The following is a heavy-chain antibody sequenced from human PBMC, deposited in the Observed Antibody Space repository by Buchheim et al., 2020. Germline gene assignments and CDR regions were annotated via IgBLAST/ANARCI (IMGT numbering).Heavy chain of an antibody. CDR2: INDNGFT. Sequence: QVQLQQWGAGLLKPSETLSLTCAIYGGSSSGFFWSWIRQPPGKGPEWIGEINDNGFTNYNPSLKSRVSISLDTSKKKFSLKVNSVPAADSALYYCARGRNYLVKVPGDRGPTFDSWGQGIL. J-gene: IGHJ4*03. V-gene: IGHV4-34*02. CDR1: GGSSSGFF. D-gene: IGHD2/OR15-2a*01. CDR3: ARGRNYLVKVPGDRGPTFDS.